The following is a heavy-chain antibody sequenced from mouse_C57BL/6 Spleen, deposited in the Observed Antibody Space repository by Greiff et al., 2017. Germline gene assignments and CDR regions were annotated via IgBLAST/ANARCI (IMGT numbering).Heavy chain of an antibody. CDR3: ARLLHCNGNCFDY. J-gene: IGHJ2*01. CDR2: IDPRAGST. V-gene: IGHV1-85*01. Sequence: VQLQQSGPELVKPGASVTLSCKASGYTFTSYDINWVKQRPGQGLEWIGWIDPRAGSTTYNEKFKGKAILTVDISSSTAYLELHSLTSEDSAVYFCARLLHCNGNCFDYWGQGTTVTVSS. D-gene: IGHD1-1*01. CDR1: GYTFTSYD.